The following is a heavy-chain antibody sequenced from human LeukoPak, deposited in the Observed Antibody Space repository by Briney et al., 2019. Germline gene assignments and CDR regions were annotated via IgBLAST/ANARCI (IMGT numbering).Heavy chain of an antibody. CDR2: INPNSGGT. D-gene: IGHD4-17*01. CDR1: GYTFTGYY. CDR3: AREDYGDSGNWFDP. V-gene: IGHV1-2*04. Sequence: ASVKVSCKASGYTFTGYYMHWVRQAPGQGLEWMGRINPNSGGTNYAQKFQGWVTMTRDTSISTAYMELSRLRSDDTAVYYCAREDYGDSGNWFDPWGQGTLVTVSS. J-gene: IGHJ5*02.